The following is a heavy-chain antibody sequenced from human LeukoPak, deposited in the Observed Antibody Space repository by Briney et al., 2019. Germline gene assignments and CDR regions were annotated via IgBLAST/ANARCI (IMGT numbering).Heavy chain of an antibody. Sequence: GGSLRLSCAASGFSFSTYTTTWVRQAPGKGLEWVSGITDSGKPCYADSVKGRFTISRDNSKSTLYLQINSLRAEDTAVYYCASRNYYLDHWGQGALVTVSS. CDR3: ASRNYYLDH. CDR1: GFSFSTYT. J-gene: IGHJ4*02. V-gene: IGHV3-23*01. D-gene: IGHD3-10*01. CDR2: ITDSGKP.